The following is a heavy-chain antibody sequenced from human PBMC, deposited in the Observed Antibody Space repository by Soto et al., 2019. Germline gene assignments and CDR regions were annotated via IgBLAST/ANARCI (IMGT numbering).Heavy chain of an antibody. D-gene: IGHD6-19*01. CDR2: IYYSGST. CDR1: GGSISSSSYY. Sequence: SETLSLTCTVSGGSISSSSYYWGWIRQPPGKGLEWIGSIYYSGSTYYNPSLKSRVTISVDTSTNQFSLRLSSVTAADTAVYYCARRSVAGTVGVFDYWGQGTLVTVSS. J-gene: IGHJ4*02. CDR3: ARRSVAGTVGVFDY. V-gene: IGHV4-39*07.